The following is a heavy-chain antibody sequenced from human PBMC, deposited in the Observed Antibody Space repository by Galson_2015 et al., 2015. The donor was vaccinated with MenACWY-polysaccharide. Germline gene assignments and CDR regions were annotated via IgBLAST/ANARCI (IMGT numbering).Heavy chain of an antibody. CDR3: VGSGRRNTSKNWFDP. J-gene: IGHJ5*02. D-gene: IGHD2-2*01. Sequence: SLRLSCAASGFSFSTYIMNWVRQAPGKGLQWVSYISSGSSVIYYADSVKGRFTISRDNAKNSLYLQMNSLRAEDTAVYYCVGSGRRNTSKNWFDPWGQGTLVTVSS. CDR1: GFSFSTYI. V-gene: IGHV3-21*05. CDR2: ISSGSSVI.